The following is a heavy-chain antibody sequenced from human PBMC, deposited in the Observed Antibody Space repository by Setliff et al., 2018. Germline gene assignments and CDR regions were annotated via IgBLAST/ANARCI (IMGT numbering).Heavy chain of an antibody. Sequence: TSETLSLTCTVSGASLRSGSNYWGWFRQPAGKGLEWVGRIYTDGTTNYNPSLKSRVSISADTSMSHFSLRMTSVSAADTAVYYCAKEHVVISFVTNTHHHYGMDVWGQGTTVTVSS. J-gene: IGHJ6*02. V-gene: IGHV4-61*02. CDR1: GASLRSGSNY. CDR2: IYTDGTT. D-gene: IGHD2-8*01. CDR3: AKEHVVISFVTNTHHHYGMDV.